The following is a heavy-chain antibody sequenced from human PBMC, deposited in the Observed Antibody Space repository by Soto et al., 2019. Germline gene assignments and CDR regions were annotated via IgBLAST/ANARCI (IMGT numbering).Heavy chain of an antibody. D-gene: IGHD1-26*01. CDR3: ARSGSVPSYYYGLDV. Sequence: QVQLVQSGVDVKMPGASVKLSCKTSGYTFSRSGISWVRQAPGQGLEWMGWISTYNGDANYAQKLQGRVTMTTDTSTSTAFMELGSLTSDDTAVYYCARSGSVPSYYYGLDVWGQGTTVTVSS. J-gene: IGHJ6*02. V-gene: IGHV1-18*01. CDR2: ISTYNGDA. CDR1: GYTFSRSG.